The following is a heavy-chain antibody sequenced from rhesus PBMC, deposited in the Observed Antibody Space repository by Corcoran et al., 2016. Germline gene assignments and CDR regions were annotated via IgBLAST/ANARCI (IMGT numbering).Heavy chain of an antibody. CDR3: ARRRKNIVGTVSYWYFDL. V-gene: IGHV2-1*01. CDR1: GFSLNTSGMG. Sequence: QVTLKESGPALVKPTQTLTLTCTFSGFSLNTSGMGVGWIRQPSRKTLEWLAHIHWNDDKYYSTSLKSRLTISKDTTKNQVLLTMTNMDPVDTATYYCARRRKNIVGTVSYWYFDLWGPGTPITISS. CDR2: IHWNDDK. D-gene: IGHD5-24*01. J-gene: IGHJ2*01.